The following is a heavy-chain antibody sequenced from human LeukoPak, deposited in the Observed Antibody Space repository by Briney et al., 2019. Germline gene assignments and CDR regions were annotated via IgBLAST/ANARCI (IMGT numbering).Heavy chain of an antibody. V-gene: IGHV1-8*01. CDR1: GYTFTSYD. J-gene: IGHJ4*02. CDR3: ARYSGRWLYKKSLDY. Sequence: GASVKVSCKASGYTFTSYDINWVRQATGQGLERMGWMNPNSGNTGYAQKFQGRVTMTRNTSISTAYMELSSLRSEDTAVYYCARYSGRWLYKKSLDYWGQGTLVTVSS. D-gene: IGHD3-22*01. CDR2: MNPNSGNT.